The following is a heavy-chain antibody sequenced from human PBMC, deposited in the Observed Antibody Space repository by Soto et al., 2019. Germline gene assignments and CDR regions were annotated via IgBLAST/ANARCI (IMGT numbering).Heavy chain of an antibody. Sequence: GSLRLSSAASGFTSSSYWASLVSLAPGLGLEGVPNIRRDGREKNYVVREKGRLTISRDNAKNTLYVQMNSVRADDTVTNYDASLEWESSGYADYWGQGAQVTVSS. CDR1: GFTSSSYW. CDR3: ASLEWESSGYADY. CDR2: IRRDGREK. V-gene: IGHV3-7*03. D-gene: IGHD5-12*01. J-gene: IGHJ4*02.